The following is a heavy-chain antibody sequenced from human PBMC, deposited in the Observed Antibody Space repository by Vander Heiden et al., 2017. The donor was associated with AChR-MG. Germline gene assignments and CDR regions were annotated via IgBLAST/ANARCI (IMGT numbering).Heavy chain of an antibody. V-gene: IGHV2-5*02. CDR1: GVSLSTIGVR. J-gene: IGHJ3*01. D-gene: IGHD3-16*01. Sequence: QITLKESGPTLVKPTQSLSLTGRFSGVSLSTIGVRGGWTRPPPGTALEWLALIYWDGDKRYNPSQKSRITITKDNFKNQEVLTMTNMDPVETATNYCTHRGGGRTFDVWGQGTMVTISS. CDR3: THRGGGRTFDV. CDR2: IYWDGDK.